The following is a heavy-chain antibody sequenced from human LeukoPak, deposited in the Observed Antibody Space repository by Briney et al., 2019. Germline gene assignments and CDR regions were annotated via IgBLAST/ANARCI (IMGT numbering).Heavy chain of an antibody. J-gene: IGHJ4*02. CDR3: ARELEGRTMVRGVISY. CDR2: IYYSGST. D-gene: IGHD3-10*01. V-gene: IGHV4-59*12. CDR1: GDSISSYY. Sequence: SETLSLTCTVSGDSISSYYWSWIRQPPGKGLEWIGYIYYSGSTNYNPSLKSRVTISVDTSKNQFSLKLSSVTAADTAAYYCARELEGRTMVRGVISYWGQGTLVTVSS.